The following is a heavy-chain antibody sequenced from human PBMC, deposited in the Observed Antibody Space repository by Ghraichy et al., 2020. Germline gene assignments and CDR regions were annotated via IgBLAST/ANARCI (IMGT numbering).Heavy chain of an antibody. V-gene: IGHV3-7*01. Sequence: GGPLRLSCAASGFTFSANWMSWVRQAPGKGLEWVAHINQDESQRHYVDSVRGRFTVSRDYAKNSVYLQMDSLRVEDTAVYYCARDSGVGGPWGQGTLVTVSS. CDR1: GFTFSANW. CDR2: INQDESQR. CDR3: ARDSGVGGP. J-gene: IGHJ5*02. D-gene: IGHD3-10*01.